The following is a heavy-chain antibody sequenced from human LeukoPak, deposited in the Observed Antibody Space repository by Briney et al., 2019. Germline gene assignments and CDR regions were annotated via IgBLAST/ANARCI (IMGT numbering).Heavy chain of an antibody. CDR3: ARETYYDILTGISGGMDV. J-gene: IGHJ6*04. D-gene: IGHD3-9*01. V-gene: IGHV3-9*01. Sequence: PGGSLRLSCAASGFTFDDYAMHWVRHAPGKGLEWVSGISWNSGSIGYADSVKGRFTISRDNAKNSLYLQMNSLRAEDTAVYYCARETYYDILTGISGGMDVWGKGTTVTVSS. CDR2: ISWNSGSI. CDR1: GFTFDDYA.